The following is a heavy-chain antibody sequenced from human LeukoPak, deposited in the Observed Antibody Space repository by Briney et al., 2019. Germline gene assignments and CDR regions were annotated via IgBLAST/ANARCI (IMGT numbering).Heavy chain of an antibody. CDR1: GGSISSYY. D-gene: IGHD2-21*01. CDR2: IYYSGST. V-gene: IGHV4-59*01. CDR3: ARGGGGYPPYL. Sequence: SETLSLTCTVSGGSISSYYWSWIRQPPGKGLEWIGYIYYSGSTNYNPSLKSRVTISVDTSKNQFSLKLSSVTAANTAVYYCARGGGGYPPYLWGQGTLVTVSS. J-gene: IGHJ5*02.